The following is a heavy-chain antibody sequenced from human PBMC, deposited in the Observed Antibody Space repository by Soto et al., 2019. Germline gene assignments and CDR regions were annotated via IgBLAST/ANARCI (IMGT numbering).Heavy chain of an antibody. CDR3: ARGIAAAGTEYFQH. V-gene: IGHV3-53*04. D-gene: IGHD6-13*01. CDR2: IYSGGST. Sequence: EVQLVESGGGLVQPGGSLRLSCAASGFTVSSNYMSWVRQAPGKGLEWVSVIYSGGSTYYADSVKGRFTISRHNSKNTLYLQMNSLRAEDTAGYYCARGIAAAGTEYFQHWGQGTLVTVSS. J-gene: IGHJ1*01. CDR1: GFTVSSNY.